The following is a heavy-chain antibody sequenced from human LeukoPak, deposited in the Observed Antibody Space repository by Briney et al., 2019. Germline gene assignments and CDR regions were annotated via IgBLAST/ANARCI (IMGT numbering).Heavy chain of an antibody. V-gene: IGHV1-2*02. CDR1: GYTFTGYY. CDR2: INPNSGDT. Sequence: GASVKVSCKASGYTFTGYYMHWVRQAPGQGLEWMGWINPNSGDTNYAQKFQGRVTMTRDTFISTAYMELSRLRSDDTAVYYCARPKWLRSSSYAFDIWGQGTMVTVSS. D-gene: IGHD5-12*01. J-gene: IGHJ3*02. CDR3: ARPKWLRSSSYAFDI.